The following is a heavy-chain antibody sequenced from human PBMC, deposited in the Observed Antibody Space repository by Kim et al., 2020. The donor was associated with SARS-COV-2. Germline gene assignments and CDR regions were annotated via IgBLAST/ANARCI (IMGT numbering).Heavy chain of an antibody. D-gene: IGHD2-21*02. CDR3: AREFLAYCGGDCYRSGGWFDP. Sequence: SVKVSCKASGGTFSSYAISWVRQAPGQGLEWMGGIIPIFGTANYAQKFQGRVTITADESTSTAYMELSSLRSEDTAVYYCAREFLAYCGGDCYRSGGWFDPWGQGTLVTVSS. CDR2: IIPIFGTA. V-gene: IGHV1-69*13. J-gene: IGHJ5*02. CDR1: GGTFSSYA.